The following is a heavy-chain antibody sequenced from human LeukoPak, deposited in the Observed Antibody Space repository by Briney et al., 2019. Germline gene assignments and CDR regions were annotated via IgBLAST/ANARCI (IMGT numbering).Heavy chain of an antibody. D-gene: IGHD2-15*01. CDR2: INHSGST. V-gene: IGHV4-34*01. Sequence: PSETLSLTCAVYGGSFSGYYWSWIRQPSGKGLEWIGEINHSGSTNYNPSLKSRVTISVDTSRNQFSLKLSSVTAADTAVYYCARGLLEVARDYYYYGMDVWGQGTTVTVSS. CDR3: ARGLLEVARDYYYYGMDV. CDR1: GGSFSGYY. J-gene: IGHJ6*02.